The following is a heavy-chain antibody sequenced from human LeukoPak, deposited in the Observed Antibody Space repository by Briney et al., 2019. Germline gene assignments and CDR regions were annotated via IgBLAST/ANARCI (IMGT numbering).Heavy chain of an antibody. CDR2: INPNDGDT. J-gene: IGHJ4*02. CDR3: ARANFLYCSSTTCPFDY. CDR1: GYTFTDYY. D-gene: IGHD2-2*01. Sequence: ASVKVSCKASGYTFTDYYMHWVRQAPGQGFEWMGWINPNDGDTNHAQKFQGRVTMTRDTSISTAHMEVSRLRSDDTAVYYYARANFLYCSSTTCPFDYWGQGTLVTVSS. V-gene: IGHV1-2*02.